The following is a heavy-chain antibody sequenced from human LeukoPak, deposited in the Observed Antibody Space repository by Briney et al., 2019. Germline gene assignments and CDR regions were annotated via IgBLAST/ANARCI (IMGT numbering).Heavy chain of an antibody. Sequence: PSETLSLTCAVYGGSFSGYYWSWIRQPPGKGLEWIGEINHSGSTDYNPSLKSRVTISVDTSKNQLSLKLSSVTAADTAVYYCARVLLLWYWAKRINWFDPWGQGTLVTVSS. CDR1: GGSFSGYY. D-gene: IGHD3-10*01. CDR2: INHSGST. CDR3: ARVLLLWYWAKRINWFDP. J-gene: IGHJ5*02. V-gene: IGHV4-34*01.